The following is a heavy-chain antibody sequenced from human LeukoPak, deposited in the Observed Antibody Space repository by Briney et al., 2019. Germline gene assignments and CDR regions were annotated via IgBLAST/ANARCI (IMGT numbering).Heavy chain of an antibody. CDR2: ISAYNGNT. Sequence: ASVKVSCKASGYTFTSYGISWVRQAPGQGLEWMGWISAYNGNTNYAQKLQGRVTMTTDTSTSTAYMELRSLRSDDTAVYYCARDPPVIAAAGVYYYYYYMDVWGKGTTVTVSS. CDR3: ARDPPVIAAAGVYYYYYYMDV. CDR1: GYTFTSYG. J-gene: IGHJ6*03. V-gene: IGHV1-18*01. D-gene: IGHD6-13*01.